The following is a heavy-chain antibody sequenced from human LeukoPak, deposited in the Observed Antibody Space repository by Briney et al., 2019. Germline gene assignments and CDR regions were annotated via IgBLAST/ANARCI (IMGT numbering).Heavy chain of an antibody. Sequence: ASVKVSCKASGYTFTSYDINWVRQATGQGLEWMGWMNPNSGNTGYAQKFQGRVTITRNTSISTAYMELSSLRSEDTAVYYCARVVYGSGSYYNGPWGQGTLVTVSS. J-gene: IGHJ4*02. CDR2: MNPNSGNT. CDR3: ARVVYGSGSYYNGP. V-gene: IGHV1-8*03. D-gene: IGHD3-10*01. CDR1: GYTFTSYD.